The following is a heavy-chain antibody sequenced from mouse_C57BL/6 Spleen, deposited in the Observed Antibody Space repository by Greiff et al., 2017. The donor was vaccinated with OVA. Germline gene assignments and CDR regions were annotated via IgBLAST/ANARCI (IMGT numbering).Heavy chain of an antibody. V-gene: IGHV1-15*01. CDR1: GYTFTDYE. J-gene: IGHJ3*01. CDR3: TRGNYGSSSAWFAY. CDR2: IDPETGGT. Sequence: LQLQQSGAELVRPGASVTLSCKASGYTFTDYEMHWVKQTPVHGLEWIGAIDPETGGTAYNQKFKGKAILTADKSSSTAYMELRSLTSEDSAVYYCTRGNYGSSSAWFAYWGQGTLVTVSA. D-gene: IGHD1-1*01.